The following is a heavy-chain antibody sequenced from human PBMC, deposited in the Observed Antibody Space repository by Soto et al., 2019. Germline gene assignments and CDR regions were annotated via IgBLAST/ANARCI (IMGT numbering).Heavy chain of an antibody. Sequence: EVQLVESGGGLVQPGGSLRLSCAASGFTFSSYSMNWVRQAPGKGLEWVSYISGSSSTIYYADSVKGRFTISRDNAKNSLDLQMNNLRDEDTAVYYWASGYPYYYGMDVWGQGTTVTVSS. V-gene: IGHV3-48*02. CDR3: ASGYPYYYGMDV. CDR2: ISGSSSTI. CDR1: GFTFSSYS. J-gene: IGHJ6*02. D-gene: IGHD5-18*01.